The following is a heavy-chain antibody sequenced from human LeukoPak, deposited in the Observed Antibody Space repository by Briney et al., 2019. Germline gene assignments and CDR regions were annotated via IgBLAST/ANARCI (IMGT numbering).Heavy chain of an antibody. CDR3: ARNSYRDRSDAFDI. Sequence: SVKLSCKASGYTFTSYAMNWVRQSPGQGLEWMGWINTNTGNPTYAQGFTGRFVFSLDTSVSTAYLQISSLKAEDTAVYYCARNSYRDRSDAFDIWGQGTMVTVSS. J-gene: IGHJ3*02. D-gene: IGHD1-14*01. CDR2: INTNTGNP. V-gene: IGHV7-4-1*02. CDR1: GYTFTSYA.